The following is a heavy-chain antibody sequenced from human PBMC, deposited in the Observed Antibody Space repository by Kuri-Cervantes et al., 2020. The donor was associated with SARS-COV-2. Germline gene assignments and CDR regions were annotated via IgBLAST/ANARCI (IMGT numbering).Heavy chain of an antibody. Sequence: SGPTLVKPTQTLTLTCTFSGFSLSTSGVGVGWIRQPPGKALEWLALIYWDDDKRYGPSLKSRVTITKDTSKNQVVLTMTNMDPVDTATYYCAHGQAYSNKYYGVAGWFDPWAQGPL. CDR3: AHGQAYSNKYYGVAGWFDP. J-gene: IGHJ5*02. D-gene: IGHD2/OR15-2a*01. CDR1: GFSLSTSGVG. CDR2: IYWDDDK. V-gene: IGHV2-5*05.